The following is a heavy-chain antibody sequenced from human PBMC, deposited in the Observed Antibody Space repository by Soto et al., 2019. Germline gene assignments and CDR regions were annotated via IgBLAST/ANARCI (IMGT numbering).Heavy chain of an antibody. CDR2: IIPIFGTA. J-gene: IGHJ6*02. V-gene: IGHV1-69*13. CDR1: GYTFTSYY. CDR3: ASSYDSSGYYYYYGMDV. D-gene: IGHD3-22*01. Sequence: ASVKVSCKASGYTFTSYYMHWVRQAPGQGLEWMGGIIPIFGTANYAQKFQGRVTITADESTSTAYMELSSLRSEDTAVYYCASSYDSSGYYYYYGMDVWGQGTTVTVSS.